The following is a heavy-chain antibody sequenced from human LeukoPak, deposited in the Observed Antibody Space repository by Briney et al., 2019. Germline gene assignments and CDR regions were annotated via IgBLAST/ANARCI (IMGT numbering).Heavy chain of an antibody. J-gene: IGHJ4*02. V-gene: IGHV3-30*02. CDR1: GFTFSNYA. CDR2: IRYDGSNK. D-gene: IGHD3-22*01. CDR3: ARDRSPITMIVVVTDFDY. Sequence: PGGSLRLSCAASGFTFSNYAMHWIRQAPGKGLGWVAFIRYDGSNKHTADSVKGRFTISRDSSKNTLYLQMNSLRAEDTAVYYCARDRSPITMIVVVTDFDYWGQGTLVTVSS.